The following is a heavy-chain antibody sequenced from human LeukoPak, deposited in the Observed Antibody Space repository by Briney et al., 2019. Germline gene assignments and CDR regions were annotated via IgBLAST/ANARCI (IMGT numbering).Heavy chain of an antibody. J-gene: IGHJ4*02. D-gene: IGHD6-19*01. V-gene: IGHV1-2*02. CDR3: ARADSSDEYYFDY. CDR1: GYTFTGYH. CDR2: INPNSGGT. Sequence: ASVKVSCKASGYTFTGYHMHWVRQAPGQGLEWMGWINPNSGGTNYAQKFQGRVTMTRDTSISTAYMELSRLRSDDTAVYYCARADSSDEYYFDYWGQGTLVTVSS.